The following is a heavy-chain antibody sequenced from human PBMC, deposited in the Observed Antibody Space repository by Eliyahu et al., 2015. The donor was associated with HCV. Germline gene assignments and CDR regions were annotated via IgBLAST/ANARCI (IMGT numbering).Heavy chain of an antibody. CDR3: ARAHSSSRLLDY. D-gene: IGHD6-13*01. Sequence: QVQLQQWGAGLLKPSETLSLTCAVYGGSFSGYYWSWIRQPPGKGLEWIGEINHSGSTNYNPSLKSRVTISVDTSKNQFSLKLSSVTAADTAVYYCARAHSSSRLLDYWGQGTLVTVSS. CDR1: GGSFSGYY. V-gene: IGHV4-34*01. J-gene: IGHJ4*02. CDR2: INHSGST.